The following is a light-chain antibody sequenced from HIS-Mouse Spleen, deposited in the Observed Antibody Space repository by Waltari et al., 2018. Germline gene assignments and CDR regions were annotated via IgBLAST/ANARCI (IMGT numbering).Light chain of an antibody. Sequence: EIVLTQSPGTLSLSPGERATLSCRASQSVSSSYLAWYQQKPDQAPRLLSYGASSRATGIPDRFSGSGSGTDFTLTISRLEPEDFAVYYCQQYGSSPPVTFGGGTKVGIK. J-gene: IGKJ4*01. V-gene: IGKV3-20*01. CDR2: GAS. CDR3: QQYGSSPPVT. CDR1: QSVSSSY.